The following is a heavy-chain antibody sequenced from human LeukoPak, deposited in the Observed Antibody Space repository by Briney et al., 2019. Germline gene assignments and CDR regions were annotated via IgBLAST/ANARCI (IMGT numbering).Heavy chain of an antibody. Sequence: PGGSLRLSCAASGFTFSSYSMNWVRQAPGKGLEWVSSISSSSSYIYYADSVKGRFTISRDNSKNTLYLQMNSLRAEDTAVYYCAKDLWFGHWGQGTLVTVSS. CDR3: AKDLWFGH. V-gene: IGHV3-21*01. CDR1: GFTFSSYS. J-gene: IGHJ5*02. CDR2: ISSSSSYI.